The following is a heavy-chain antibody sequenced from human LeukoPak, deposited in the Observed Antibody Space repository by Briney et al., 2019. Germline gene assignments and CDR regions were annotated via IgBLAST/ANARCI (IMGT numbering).Heavy chain of an antibody. CDR1: GFTFSSYA. D-gene: IGHD3-3*01. Sequence: GGSMRLSCAASGFTFSSYAMSWVRQAPGKGLEWVSAISGSGGSTYYADSVKGRFTISRDNSKNTLYLQMSSLRAEDTAVYYCAKDLFQGPSRYYDFWSGYYGTQDAFDIWGQGTMVTVSS. CDR2: ISGSGGST. CDR3: AKDLFQGPSRYYDFWSGYYGTQDAFDI. V-gene: IGHV3-23*01. J-gene: IGHJ3*02.